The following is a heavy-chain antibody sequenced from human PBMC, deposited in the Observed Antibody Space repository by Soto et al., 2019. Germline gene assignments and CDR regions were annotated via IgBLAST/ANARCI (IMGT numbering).Heavy chain of an antibody. D-gene: IGHD6-19*01. Sequence: EVQLLESGGGLVQPGGSLRLSCAASGFIFSNFAMNWVRQAPGKGLEWVSGISGSGTNTYYADSVKGRFTISRDNSKNTLSLQVNGLRVEDTAVYYCAQDVRYSSGTNWFDPWGQGTLVTVSS. CDR1: GFIFSNFA. J-gene: IGHJ5*02. V-gene: IGHV3-23*01. CDR3: AQDVRYSSGTNWFDP. CDR2: ISGSGTNT.